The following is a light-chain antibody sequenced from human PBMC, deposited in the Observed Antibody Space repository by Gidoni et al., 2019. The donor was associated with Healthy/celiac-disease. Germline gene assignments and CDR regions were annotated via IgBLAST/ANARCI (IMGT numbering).Light chain of an antibody. Sequence: IVLTQSPGTLSLSPGERATLSCRTSQSVSSSYLAWYQKNPGQAPRLLIYGASSRATGSPDRFSGSGSGTDVTLTISRLEPEDFAVYYCQQYGSSPVTFGQGTKVEIK. V-gene: IGKV3-20*01. CDR1: QSVSSSY. CDR2: GAS. J-gene: IGKJ1*01. CDR3: QQYGSSPVT.